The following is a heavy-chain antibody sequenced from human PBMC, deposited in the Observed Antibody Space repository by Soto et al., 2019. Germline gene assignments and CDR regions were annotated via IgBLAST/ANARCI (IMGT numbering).Heavy chain of an antibody. Sequence: QLQLQESGPGLVKPSETLSLTCTVSGGSISSSSYYWGWIRQPPGKGLEWIGSIYYSGSTYYNPSLKXRTTXSXYTSKNQFPLKLSSVTAADPAVYYCARRGSGSYSDYWGQGTLVTVSS. V-gene: IGHV4-39*01. CDR2: IYYSGST. J-gene: IGHJ4*02. CDR1: GGSISSSSYY. D-gene: IGHD3-10*01. CDR3: ARRGSGSYSDY.